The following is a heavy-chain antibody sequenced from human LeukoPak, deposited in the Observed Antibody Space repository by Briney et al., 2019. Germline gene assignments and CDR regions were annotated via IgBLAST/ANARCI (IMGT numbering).Heavy chain of an antibody. Sequence: GASVKVSCKVSGYTLTELSMHWVRQAPGKGLEWMGRIIPLTGTPVYAQTFQDRVTITADISTRTAYLELNTLRSEDTAIHYCAIAVGGNNIWFESWGQGTLVTVSS. D-gene: IGHD1-26*01. CDR3: AIAVGGNNIWFES. CDR1: GYTLTELS. CDR2: IIPLTGTP. J-gene: IGHJ5*01. V-gene: IGHV1-24*01.